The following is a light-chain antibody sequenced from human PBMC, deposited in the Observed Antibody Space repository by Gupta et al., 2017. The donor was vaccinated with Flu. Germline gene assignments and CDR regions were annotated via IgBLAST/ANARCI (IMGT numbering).Light chain of an antibody. V-gene: IGKV2-28*01. CDR1: QSLRRSDGNHY. Sequence: VMTQSPLSLPVTPGEPASISCRSSQSLRRSDGNHYLDWYLQRPGQSPQLLISLGSTRASGVPDRFNGSVSGTDFTLRISRVEAEDIGVYYCRQAEQTPFTFGQGTKLEIK. J-gene: IGKJ2*01. CDR2: LGS. CDR3: RQAEQTPFT.